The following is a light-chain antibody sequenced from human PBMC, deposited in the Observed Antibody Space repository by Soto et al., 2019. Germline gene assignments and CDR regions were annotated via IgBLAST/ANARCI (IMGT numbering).Light chain of an antibody. CDR1: QSISSY. J-gene: IGKJ1*01. CDR3: QQSYSTPRT. Sequence: DIQITQSPSSLSASVGDRVSITCLSSQSISSYLNWYQQKPVKAPKLLIYAASSLQSGVPSRFSGSGSGTDFTLTISSLQPEDFATYYCQQSYSTPRTFGQGTKVDIK. CDR2: AAS. V-gene: IGKV1-39*01.